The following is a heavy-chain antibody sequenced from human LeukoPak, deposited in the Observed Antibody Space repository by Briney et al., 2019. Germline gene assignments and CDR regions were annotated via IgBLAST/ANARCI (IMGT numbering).Heavy chain of an antibody. D-gene: IGHD5-24*01. J-gene: IGHJ4*02. Sequence: SETLSLTCASYGGSFSGYYWNWIRQPPEMGLEWIGQIFHSGGAKYNGSLKSRVTISVDTSKNPFSLKLNSVTAADTAVYYCARGLFDMNTIRPFPFDLWGQGTLVTVSS. CDR2: IFHSGGA. V-gene: IGHV4-34*01. CDR1: GGSFSGYY. CDR3: ARGLFDMNTIRPFPFDL.